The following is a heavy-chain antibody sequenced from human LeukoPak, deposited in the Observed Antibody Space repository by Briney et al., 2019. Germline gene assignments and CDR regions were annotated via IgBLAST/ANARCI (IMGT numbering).Heavy chain of an antibody. CDR2: IGTAGDT. D-gene: IGHD3-9*01. CDR1: GFTFSSYD. V-gene: IGHV3-13*01. Sequence: GGSLRLSCAASGFTFSSYDMHWVRQATGKGLEWVSAIGTAGDTYYPGSVKGRFTISRENAKNSLYLQMNSLRAGDTAVYYCARGRYYDILTGYPRGNWFDPWGQGTLVTVSS. CDR3: ARGRYYDILTGYPRGNWFDP. J-gene: IGHJ5*02.